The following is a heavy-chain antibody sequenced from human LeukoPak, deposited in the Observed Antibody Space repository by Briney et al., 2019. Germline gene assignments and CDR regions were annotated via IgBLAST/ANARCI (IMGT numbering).Heavy chain of an antibody. J-gene: IGHJ4*02. Sequence: TSETLSLTCTVSGGSVSSGSYYWSWIRQPPGKGLEWIGEINHSGSTNYNPSLKSRVTISVDTSKNQFSLKLSSVTAADTAVYYCARGRTQLIAARARPLDYWGQGTLVTVSS. CDR3: ARGRTQLIAARARPLDY. CDR1: GGSVSSGSYY. CDR2: INHSGST. V-gene: IGHV4-39*07. D-gene: IGHD6-6*01.